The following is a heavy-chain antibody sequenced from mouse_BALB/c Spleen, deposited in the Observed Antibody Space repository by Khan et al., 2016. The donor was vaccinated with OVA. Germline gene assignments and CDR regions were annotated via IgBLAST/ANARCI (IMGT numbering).Heavy chain of an antibody. Sequence: EVELVESGGGLVQPGGSRKLSCAASGFTFSSFGMHWVRQAPEKGLEWVAYISSGSSTIYYADTVKGRFTISRDTPKHPLCLQMTSLRSEDTAMYYCARDYGTYFDVWGAGTTVTVSS. CDR1: GFTFSSFG. CDR3: ARDYGTYFDV. CDR2: ISSGSSTI. D-gene: IGHD1-1*01. J-gene: IGHJ1*01. V-gene: IGHV5-17*02.